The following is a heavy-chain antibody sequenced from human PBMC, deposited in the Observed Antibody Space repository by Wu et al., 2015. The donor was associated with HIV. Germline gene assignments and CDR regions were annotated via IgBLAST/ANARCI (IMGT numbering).Heavy chain of an antibody. D-gene: IGHD3-9*01. CDR1: GYTFTDYN. V-gene: IGHV1-2*02. CDR2: INANSGRT. CDR3: ARGDRFYAILTGYSKNWFDP. Sequence: QVQLVQSGAEVKKPGASVKVSCTASGYTFTDYNVHWVRQVPGQGLQWMGNINANSGRTNYAENFQGRVAMTRDTSVNTVYLELETLTSDDTALYFCARGDRFYAILTGYSKNWFDPWGQGTLVSVSS. J-gene: IGHJ5*02.